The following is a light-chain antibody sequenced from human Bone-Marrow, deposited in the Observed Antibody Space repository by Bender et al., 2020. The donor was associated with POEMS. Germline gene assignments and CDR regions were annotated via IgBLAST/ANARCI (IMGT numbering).Light chain of an antibody. J-gene: IGLJ3*02. Sequence: QSALTQPASVSGSPGQSITISCTGTSSDVGGYNYVSWYQQHPGKVPKVLIFDVSNRPSGVPDRFSGSKSGTSASLAITGLQSDDEAIYFCVAWDASLNGWVFGGGTKLTVL. CDR1: SSDVGGYNY. CDR2: DVS. V-gene: IGLV2-14*01. CDR3: VAWDASLNGWV.